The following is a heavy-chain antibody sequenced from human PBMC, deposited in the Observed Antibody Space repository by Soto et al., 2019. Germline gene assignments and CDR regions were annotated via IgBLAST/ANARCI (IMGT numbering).Heavy chain of an antibody. Sequence: QVQLQQWGAGLLKPSETLSLTCAVYGGSFSGYYWSWICQPPGKGLEWIGEINHSGSTNYNPSLKSRVTISVDTSKNQFSLKLSSVTAADTAVYYCARGLTAAGRNTFDYWGQGTLVTVSS. J-gene: IGHJ4*02. D-gene: IGHD6-13*01. V-gene: IGHV4-34*01. CDR1: GGSFSGYY. CDR2: INHSGST. CDR3: ARGLTAAGRNTFDY.